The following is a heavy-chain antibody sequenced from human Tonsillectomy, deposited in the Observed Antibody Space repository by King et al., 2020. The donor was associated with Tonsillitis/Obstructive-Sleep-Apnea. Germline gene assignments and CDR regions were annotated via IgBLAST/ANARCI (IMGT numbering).Heavy chain of an antibody. Sequence: VQLVESGRGLVQPGGSLRLSCAASGFTFSDYAMGWVRQAPGKVLEWVSTVSGSGGSTYYTDSVRGRFTISRDNSKNALYLQMHSLRADDTAVYFCAKIPIVAPFSFRFDFWGQGPLVAVSS. CDR2: VSGSGGST. V-gene: IGHV3-23*04. D-gene: IGHD2-15*01. CDR3: AKIPIVAPFSFRFDF. J-gene: IGHJ4*02. CDR1: GFTFSDYA.